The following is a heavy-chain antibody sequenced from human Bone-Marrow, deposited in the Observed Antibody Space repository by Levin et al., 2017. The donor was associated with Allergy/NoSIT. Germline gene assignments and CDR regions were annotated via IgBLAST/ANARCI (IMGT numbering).Heavy chain of an antibody. CDR3: AHSVTFYNYFDF. V-gene: IGHV2-5*02. Sequence: NGSGPTLVKPTQTLTLTCTFSGFSLSTSGVAVGWFRQPPGKALEWLALIYWDDDKRYSPSLKSRLSITKDTSKNQVVLTMTNMDPVDTASYYCAHSVTFYNYFDFWGQGSLVTVPS. CDR1: GFSLSTSGVA. CDR2: IYWDDDK. D-gene: IGHD2-21*02. J-gene: IGHJ4*02.